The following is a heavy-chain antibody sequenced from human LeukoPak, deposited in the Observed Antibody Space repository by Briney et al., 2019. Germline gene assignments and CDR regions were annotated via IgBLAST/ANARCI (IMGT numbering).Heavy chain of an antibody. CDR2: MNPNNSDI. V-gene: IGHV1-8*01. CDR3: ARDQEGFDY. Sequence: EASVTVSCKASGYTFTSYHINWVRQATGQGLEWVGWMNPNNSDIGYAQKFQGRVTVTRDTSTSTVHMELSGLRSEDTAVYYCARDQEGFDYWGQGTLVTVSS. CDR1: GYTFTSYH. J-gene: IGHJ4*02.